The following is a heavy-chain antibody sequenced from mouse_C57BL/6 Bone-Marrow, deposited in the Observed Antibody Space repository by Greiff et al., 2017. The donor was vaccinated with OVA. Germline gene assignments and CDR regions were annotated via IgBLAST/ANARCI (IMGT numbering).Heavy chain of an antibody. J-gene: IGHJ3*01. CDR1: GYTFTSYW. Sequence: QVQLQQPGAELVMPGASVKLSCKASGYTFTSYWMHWVKQRPGQGLEWIGEIDPSDSYTNYNQKFKGKSTLTVDKSSSTAYMQLSSLTSEDSAVYDCARWVYYIGAWFAYWGQGTLVTVSA. V-gene: IGHV1-69*01. D-gene: IGHD2-1*01. CDR3: ARWVYYIGAWFAY. CDR2: IDPSDSYT.